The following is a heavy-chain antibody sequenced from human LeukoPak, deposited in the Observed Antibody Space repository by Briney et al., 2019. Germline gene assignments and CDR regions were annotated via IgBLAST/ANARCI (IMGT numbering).Heavy chain of an antibody. CDR1: GYTFTGYF. D-gene: IGHD3-10*01. CDR2: INPNSGGT. J-gene: IGHJ4*02. Sequence: ASVKVSCKASGYTFTGYFFHWVRQAPGQGLEWMGWINPNSGGTNYAQKFQGRVTMTRDTSINTVYMELSRLTSDDTAIYYGSRIYGSGTYTLGYWGQGTLVTVSS. V-gene: IGHV1-2*02. CDR3: SRIYGSGTYTLGY.